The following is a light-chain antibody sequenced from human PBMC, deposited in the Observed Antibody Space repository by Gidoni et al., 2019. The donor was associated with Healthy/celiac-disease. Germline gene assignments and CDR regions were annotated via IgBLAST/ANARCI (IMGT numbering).Light chain of an antibody. J-gene: IGKJ1*01. CDR3: MQGTHWPRT. CDR1: QSLVYSDGNTY. CDR2: KVS. Sequence: EVVVTQYPLSLPVTLGQPASIPCRSSQSLVYSDGNTYLNWFQQRPGPSPRRLIYKVSNRASVVPDRCSGGGSGTDFTLKISRVEAEDVGYYYWMQGTHWPRTFGQGTKVEIK. V-gene: IGKV2-30*01.